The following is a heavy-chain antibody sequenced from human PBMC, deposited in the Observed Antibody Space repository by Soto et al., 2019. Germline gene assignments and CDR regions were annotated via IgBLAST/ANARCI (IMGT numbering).Heavy chain of an antibody. J-gene: IGHJ4*02. CDR2: ISAYNGNT. D-gene: IGHD4-17*01. V-gene: IGHV1-18*04. CDR3: ARRPHYGHLDY. Sequence: RASVKVSCKASGYTFTSYGISWVRQAPGQGLEWMGWISAYNGNTNYAQKLQGRVTMTTDTSTSTAYMELRSLRSDGTAVYYCARRPHYGHLDYWGQGTLVTVSS. CDR1: GYTFTSYG.